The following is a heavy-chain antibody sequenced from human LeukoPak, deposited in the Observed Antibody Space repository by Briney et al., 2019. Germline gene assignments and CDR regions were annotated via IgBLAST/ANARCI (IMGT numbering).Heavy chain of an antibody. Sequence: ASVKVSCKASGYTFTSYGISWVRQAPGQGLEWMEWISAYNGNTNYAQKLQGRVTMTTDTSTSTAYMELRSLRSDDTAVYYCARAATVATMNDAFDIWGQGTMVTVSS. CDR1: GYTFTSYG. CDR2: ISAYNGNT. J-gene: IGHJ3*02. CDR3: ARAATVATMNDAFDI. V-gene: IGHV1-18*01. D-gene: IGHD5-12*01.